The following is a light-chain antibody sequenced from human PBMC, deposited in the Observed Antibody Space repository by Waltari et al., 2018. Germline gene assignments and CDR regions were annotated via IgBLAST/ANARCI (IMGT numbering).Light chain of an antibody. CDR2: AAS. V-gene: IGKV3-20*01. CDR1: QSIGKY. CDR3: QNHERLPAT. Sequence: DIVLTQSPGTLYLSPGERASLSCRASQSIGKYLVWSQQKPGQAPRLLIYAASSRATGVPDRFSGSGSGTDFSLTISRLEPEDFAVYYCQNHERLPATFGQGTKVEIK. J-gene: IGKJ1*01.